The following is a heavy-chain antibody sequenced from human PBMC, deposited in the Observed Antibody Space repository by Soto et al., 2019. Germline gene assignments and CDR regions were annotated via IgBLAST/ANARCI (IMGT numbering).Heavy chain of an antibody. Sequence: QLQLQESGPGLVKPSETLSLTCTVSGGSISSSSYYWGWIRQPPGKGLEWIGSIYYSGSTYYNPSLKSRVTISVDTSKNQFSLKLSSVTAADTAVYYCARRINSVYEIKYYFDYWGQGTLVTVSS. D-gene: IGHD3-16*02. J-gene: IGHJ4*02. CDR2: IYYSGST. CDR1: GGSISSSSYY. V-gene: IGHV4-39*01. CDR3: ARRINSVYEIKYYFDY.